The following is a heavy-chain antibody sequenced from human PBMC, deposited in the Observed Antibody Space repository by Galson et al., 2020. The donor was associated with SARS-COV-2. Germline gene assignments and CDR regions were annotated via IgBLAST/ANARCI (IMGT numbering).Heavy chain of an antibody. D-gene: IGHD4-17*01. Sequence: SETLSLTCAVYGGSFSGYYWSWIRQPPGKGLEWIGEINHSGSTNYNPSLKSRVTISVDTSKNQFSLKLSSVTAADTAVYYCARGSTVTTFYYYYYGMDVWGQGTTVTVSS. CDR1: GGSFSGYY. J-gene: IGHJ6*02. V-gene: IGHV4-34*01. CDR3: ARGSTVTTFYYYYYGMDV. CDR2: INHSGST.